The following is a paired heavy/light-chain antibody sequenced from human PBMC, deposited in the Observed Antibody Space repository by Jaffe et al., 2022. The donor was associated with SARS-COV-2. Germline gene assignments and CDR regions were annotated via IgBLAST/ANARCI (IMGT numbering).Light chain of an antibody. Sequence: QTVVTQEPSFAVSPGGTVTLTCGLSSGSVSANHYSSWYQQTPGQPPRTLIYSTSTRSSGVPDRFSGSILGNKAALTITGAQADDECDYYCALFMGSGIYVFGTGTKVTVL. CDR2: STS. CDR3: ALFMGSGIYV. CDR1: SGSVSANHY. V-gene: IGLV8-61*01. J-gene: IGLJ1*01.
Heavy chain of an antibody. Sequence: EVQLLESGGGLVQPGGSLRLSCAASGFTFATYGMHWVRQAPGKGLEWVSTITYNGGSSFYADSVKGRFTISRDNSKNTLSLQMNSLRAEDTAVYYCAKRPPGDNYYGMDVWGQGTTVTVSS. CDR3: AKRPPGDNYYGMDV. CDR1: GFTFATYG. J-gene: IGHJ6*02. V-gene: IGHV3-23*01. CDR2: ITYNGGSS. D-gene: IGHD3-10*01.